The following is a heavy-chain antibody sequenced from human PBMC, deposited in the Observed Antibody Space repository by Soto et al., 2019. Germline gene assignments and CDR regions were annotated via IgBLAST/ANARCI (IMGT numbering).Heavy chain of an antibody. D-gene: IGHD6-13*01. CDR1: GGFVNSVNNY. J-gene: IGHJ6*03. Sequence: SETLSLTCTVSGGFVNSVNNYWSWIRQPPGKGLEWLGYIFYTGSTYYNPSLRSRITISVDTSKNQFSLKLSSVTAADTAVYYCARDGAYSSSWYAWYMDVWGKGTTVTVSS. V-gene: IGHV4-30-4*01. CDR2: IFYTGST. CDR3: ARDGAYSSSWYAWYMDV.